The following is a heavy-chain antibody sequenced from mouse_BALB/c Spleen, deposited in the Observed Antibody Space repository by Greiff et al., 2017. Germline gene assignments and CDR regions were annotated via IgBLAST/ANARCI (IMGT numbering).Heavy chain of an antibody. CDR1: GYTFTSYV. V-gene: IGHV1-14*01. Sequence: VQLQQSGPELVKPGASVKMSCKASGYTFTSYVMHWVKQKPGQGLEWIGYINPYNDGTKYNEKFKGKATLTSDKSSSTAYMELSSLTSEDSAVYYCARAWGWLLRGFDYWGQGTTLTVSS. J-gene: IGHJ2*01. D-gene: IGHD2-3*01. CDR2: INPYNDGT. CDR3: ARAWGWLLRGFDY.